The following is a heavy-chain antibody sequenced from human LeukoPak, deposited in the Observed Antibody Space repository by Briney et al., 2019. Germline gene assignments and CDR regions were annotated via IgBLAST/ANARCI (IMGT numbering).Heavy chain of an antibody. Sequence: SETLSLTCAVYGGSFSGYYWSWIRQPPGKGLEWIGEINHSGSTNYNPSLKSRVTISVDTSENQFSLKLSSVTAADTAVYYCARGRSRNFDYWGQGTLVTVSS. J-gene: IGHJ4*02. CDR3: ARGRSRNFDY. CDR2: INHSGST. V-gene: IGHV4-34*01. CDR1: GGSFSGYY.